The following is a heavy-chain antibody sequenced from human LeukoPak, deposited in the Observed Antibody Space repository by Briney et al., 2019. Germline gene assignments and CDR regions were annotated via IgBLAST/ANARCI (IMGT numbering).Heavy chain of an antibody. CDR3: TSPFGQLSFFDY. D-gene: IGHD3-10*01. CDR1: GFTFSNAW. CDR2: IKSKTDGGTT. Sequence: GGSLRLSCAASGFTFSNAWMSWVRQAPGKGLEWVGRIKSKTDGGTTDYAAPVKGRFTISRDDSKSIAYLQMNSLKTEDTAVYYCTSPFGQLSFFDYWGQGTLVTVSS. V-gene: IGHV3-15*01. J-gene: IGHJ4*02.